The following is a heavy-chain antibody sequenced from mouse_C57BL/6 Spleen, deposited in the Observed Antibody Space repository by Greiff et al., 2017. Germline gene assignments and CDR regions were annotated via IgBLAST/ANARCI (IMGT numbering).Heavy chain of an antibody. J-gene: IGHJ3*01. CDR3: ARSRDYDYDGVFAY. CDR2: IDPSDSYT. Sequence: VQLQQPGAELVMPGASVKLSCKASGYTFTSYWMHWVKQRPGQGLEWIGEIDPSDSYTNYNQKFKGKSTLTVDKSSSTAYMQLSSLTSEDSAVYYCARSRDYDYDGVFAYWGQGTLVTVSA. CDR1: GYTFTSYW. V-gene: IGHV1-69*01. D-gene: IGHD2-4*01.